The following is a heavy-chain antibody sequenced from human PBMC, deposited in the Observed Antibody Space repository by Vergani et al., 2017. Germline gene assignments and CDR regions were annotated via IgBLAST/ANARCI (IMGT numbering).Heavy chain of an antibody. J-gene: IGHJ6*02. CDR3: AWAAAAGYYYGMDV. CDR1: GGSISSGSYY. Sequence: QVQLQESGPGLVKPSQTLSLTCTVSGGSISSGSYYWSWIRQPAGKGLEWIGRIYTSGSTNYNPSLKSRVTISVDTSKNQFSLKLSSVTAADTAVYYCAWAAAAGYYYGMDVWGQGTTVTVSS. D-gene: IGHD6-13*01. CDR2: IYTSGST. V-gene: IGHV4-61*02.